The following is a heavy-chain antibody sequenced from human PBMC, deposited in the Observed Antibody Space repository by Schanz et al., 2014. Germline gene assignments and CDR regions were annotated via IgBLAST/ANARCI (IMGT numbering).Heavy chain of an antibody. V-gene: IGHV3-13*01. J-gene: IGHJ4*02. CDR1: GFTLSNSD. CDR3: ARDGNYYGSRNYYKTPYYFDY. Sequence: EVLLVESGGGLVKPGGSLRLSCAASGFTLSNSDMHWVRQGTGKGLEWVSTIGYLGDTYYPDSVKGRFTVSRDSGQNSLYLQMNSLRAGDTAIYYCARDGNYYGSRNYYKTPYYFDYWGQGTLVTVSS. CDR2: IGYLGDT. D-gene: IGHD3-10*01.